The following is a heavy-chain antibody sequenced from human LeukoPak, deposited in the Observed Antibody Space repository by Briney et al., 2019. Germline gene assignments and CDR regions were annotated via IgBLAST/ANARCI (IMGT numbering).Heavy chain of an antibody. CDR2: ISYDGSNK. V-gene: IGHV3-30-3*01. D-gene: IGHD6-13*01. Sequence: GRSLRLSCAASGFTFSSYAIHWVRQAPGKGLEWVAVISYDGSNKYYADSVKGRFTISRDNSKNTLYLQMNSLRAEDTAVYYCARGGSSSSWYYYFDYWGQGTLVTVSS. J-gene: IGHJ4*02. CDR3: ARGGSSSSWYYYFDY. CDR1: GFTFSSYA.